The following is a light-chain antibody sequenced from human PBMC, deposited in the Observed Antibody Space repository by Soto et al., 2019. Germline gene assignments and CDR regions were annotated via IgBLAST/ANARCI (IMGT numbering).Light chain of an antibody. V-gene: IGLV3-21*02. CDR3: QVWDSSSDHPSYV. J-gene: IGLJ1*01. CDR1: NIGSKN. CDR2: DDS. Sequence: SYELTQPPSVSVAPGQTARITCGGNNIGSKNVHWYQQKPGQAPVLVVYDDSDRPSGIPERFSGSNSGNTATLTISRVEAGDEADYYCQVWDSSSDHPSYVFGTGTKVTVL.